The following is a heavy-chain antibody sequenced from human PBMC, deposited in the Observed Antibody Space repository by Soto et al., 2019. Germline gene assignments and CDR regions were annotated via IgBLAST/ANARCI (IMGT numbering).Heavy chain of an antibody. J-gene: IGHJ3*02. CDR2: INPNSGST. CDR1: GYTFTGYY. V-gene: IGHV1-46*01. Sequence: ASVKVSCKASGYTFTGYYMHWVRQAPGQGLEWMGWINPNSGSTSYAQKFQGRVTMTRDTSTSTVYMELSSLRSEDTAVYYCARALPLITTIVSGAFDIWGQGTMVTVSS. CDR3: ARALPLITTIVSGAFDI. D-gene: IGHD3-22*01.